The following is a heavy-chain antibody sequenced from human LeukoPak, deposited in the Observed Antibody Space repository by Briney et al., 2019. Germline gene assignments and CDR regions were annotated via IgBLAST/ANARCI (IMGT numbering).Heavy chain of an antibody. J-gene: IGHJ4*02. CDR3: TRDESASYGGDCSLGCYFDY. CDR1: GFTFGDYA. Sequence: GGSLGLSCTASGFTFGDYAMSWVRQAPGKGLEWVGFIRSKAYGGTTEYAASVKGRFTISRDDSKSIAYLQMNSLETEDTAVYYCTRDESASYGGDCSLGCYFDYWGQGTLVTVSS. V-gene: IGHV3-49*04. CDR2: IRSKAYGGTT. D-gene: IGHD2-21*01.